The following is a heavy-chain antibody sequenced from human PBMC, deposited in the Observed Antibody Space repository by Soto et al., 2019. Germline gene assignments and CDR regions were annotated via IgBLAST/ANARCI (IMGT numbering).Heavy chain of an antibody. V-gene: IGHV3-30*18. Sequence: PGGSLRLSRAASRFTFSDYGMHWVRQAPGKGLEWVAGISHGATRKSYSDSVKGRFIISRDNSKKTLYLQLNSLRREDTAVYYCAKDWVGGSNRYQLDYWGRGTLVTVSS. CDR2: ISHGATRK. CDR3: AKDWVGGSNRYQLDY. CDR1: RFTFSDYG. D-gene: IGHD4-4*01. J-gene: IGHJ4*02.